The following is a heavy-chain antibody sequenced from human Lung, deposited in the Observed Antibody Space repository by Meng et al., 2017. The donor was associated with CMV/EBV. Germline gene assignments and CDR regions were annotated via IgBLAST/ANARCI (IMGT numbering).Heavy chain of an antibody. J-gene: IGHJ4*02. CDR3: ARGVRSNSMIVESYYFDS. CDR2: IGAPADT. V-gene: IGHV3-13*01. D-gene: IGHD3-22*01. Sequence: ESLKISXAASGFTFSTYAMSWVRQRAGKGLEWVSSIGAPADTHYPDSVKGRFTISREDAKNSLYLQLNSLRAEDTAVYYCARGVRSNSMIVESYYFDSWGQGTLVTVSS. CDR1: GFTFSTYA.